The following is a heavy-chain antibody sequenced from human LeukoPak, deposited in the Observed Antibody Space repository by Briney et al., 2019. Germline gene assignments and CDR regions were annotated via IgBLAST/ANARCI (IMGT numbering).Heavy chain of an antibody. D-gene: IGHD2-8*01. Sequence: SGGSLRLSCAASGFTFSSYAMSWVRQAPGKGLEWVSAISGSGGSTYYADSVKGRFTISRDNSKNTLYLQMNSLRAEDTAVYYCAKDGSGDIVLMVYANDWYFDLWGRGTLVTVSS. V-gene: IGHV3-23*01. J-gene: IGHJ2*01. CDR2: ISGSGGST. CDR3: AKDGSGDIVLMVYANDWYFDL. CDR1: GFTFSSYA.